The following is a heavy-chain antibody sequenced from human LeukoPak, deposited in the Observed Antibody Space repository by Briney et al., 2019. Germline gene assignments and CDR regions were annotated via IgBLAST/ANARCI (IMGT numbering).Heavy chain of an antibody. D-gene: IGHD3-16*01. V-gene: IGHV3-48*03. Sequence: PGGSLRLSCAASGFTFSSYEMNWVRQAPGKGLEWVSYISSSGSTIYYADSVKGRFTISRDNAKNSLYLQMNSLRAEDTAVYYCARDLLTYVWGSYFPGGFDYWGQGTLVTVSS. CDR1: GFTFSSYE. J-gene: IGHJ4*02. CDR3: ARDLLTYVWGSYFPGGFDY. CDR2: ISSSGSTI.